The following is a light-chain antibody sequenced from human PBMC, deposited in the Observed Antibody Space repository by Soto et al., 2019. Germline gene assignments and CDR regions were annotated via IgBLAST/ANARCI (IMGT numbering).Light chain of an antibody. CDR3: QQLNSYPS. CDR1: QGIASY. V-gene: IGKV1-9*01. CDR2: AAS. Sequence: DIQLTQSPSFLSASVGDRVTITCQASQGIASYLAWYQQNPGRAPKLLIYAASTLQTGVPSRFSGSGSGTEFTLTISSLQPEDFATYYCQQLNSYPSFGQGTKLEIK. J-gene: IGKJ2*01.